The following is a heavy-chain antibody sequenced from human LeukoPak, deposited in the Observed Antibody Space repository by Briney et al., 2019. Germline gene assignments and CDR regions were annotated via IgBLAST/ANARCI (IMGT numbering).Heavy chain of an antibody. CDR2: ISSSSSYI. J-gene: IGHJ4*02. CDR1: GFTFSSYS. CDR3: ARDYSGSYSLNY. Sequence: GGSLRLSCAASGFTFSSYSMNWVRQAPGKGLEWVSSISSSSSYIYYADSVKGRFTISRDNAKNSLYLQMNSLRAEDTAVYYCARDYSGSYSLNYWGQGTLVTVSS. D-gene: IGHD1-26*01. V-gene: IGHV3-21*01.